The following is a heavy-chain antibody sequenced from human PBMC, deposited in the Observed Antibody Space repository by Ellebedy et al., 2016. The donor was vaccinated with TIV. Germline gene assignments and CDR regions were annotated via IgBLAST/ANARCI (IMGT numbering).Heavy chain of an antibody. CDR3: ERGGRRDYYNYYGMDV. V-gene: IGHV3-53*04. Sequence: PGGSLRLSCAASGFTVSNNYMSWVRQAPGKGLEWVSIIYSGGSTYYADSVKGRFTISRHNSKNTLYLQMNSLRAEDTAVYYCERGGRRDYYNYYGMDVWGQGTTVTVSS. CDR1: GFTVSNNY. J-gene: IGHJ6*02. CDR2: IYSGGST.